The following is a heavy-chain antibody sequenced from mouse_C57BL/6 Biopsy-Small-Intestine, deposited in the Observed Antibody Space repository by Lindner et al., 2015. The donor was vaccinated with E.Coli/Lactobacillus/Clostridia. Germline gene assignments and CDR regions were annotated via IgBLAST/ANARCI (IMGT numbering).Heavy chain of an antibody. V-gene: IGHV5-17*01. D-gene: IGHD2-5*01. J-gene: IGHJ2*01. CDR3: ARDSNFEGYYFDY. CDR1: GFTFSDYG. CDR2: ISSGSIII. Sequence: VQLQESGGDLVKPGGSLKLSCAASGFTFSDYGMHWVRQAPEKGLEWVAYISSGSIIIYYADTMKGRFTISRDNARNTLFLQMTSLRSEDTAMYYCARDSNFEGYYFDYWGQGTTLTVSS.